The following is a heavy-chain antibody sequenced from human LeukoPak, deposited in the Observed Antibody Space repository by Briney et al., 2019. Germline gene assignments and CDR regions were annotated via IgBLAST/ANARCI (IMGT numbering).Heavy chain of an antibody. J-gene: IGHJ6*02. D-gene: IGHD6-19*01. CDR2: IYHSGST. CDR3: AGKDYSSGWYYYGMDV. CDR1: GGSISSGGYY. Sequence: SETLSLTCTVSGGSISSGGYYWSWIRQPPGKGLEWIGYIYHSGSTYYNPSLKSRVTISVDRSKNQFSLKLSSVTAADTAVYYCAGKDYSSGWYYYGMDVWGQGTTVTVSS. V-gene: IGHV4-30-2*01.